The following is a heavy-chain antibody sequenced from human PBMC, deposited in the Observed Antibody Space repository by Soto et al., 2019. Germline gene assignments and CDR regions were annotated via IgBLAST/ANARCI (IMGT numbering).Heavy chain of an antibody. CDR2: ISAYNGNT. D-gene: IGHD3-10*01. J-gene: IGHJ3*02. Sequence: QVQLVQSGAEVKKPGASVKVSCKASGYTFTSYGISWVRQAPGQGLELMGWISAYNGNTNYAQKLQGKVTMTTDTSTSTAYMELRSLRTDDTAVYYCARSLWMKLDPDDAFDIWREGTMVTVSS. CDR3: ARSLWMKLDPDDAFDI. CDR1: GYTFTSYG. V-gene: IGHV1-18*01.